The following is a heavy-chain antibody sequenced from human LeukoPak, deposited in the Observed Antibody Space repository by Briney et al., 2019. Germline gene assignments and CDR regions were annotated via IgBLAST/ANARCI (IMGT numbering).Heavy chain of an antibody. CDR1: GFTFSSYG. J-gene: IGHJ4*02. CDR2: IRYDGSNK. V-gene: IGHV3-30*02. Sequence: GGSLRLSCAASGFTFSSYGMHWVRQAPGKGLEWMAFIRYDGSNKYYADSVKGRFTISRDNSKNTLYLQMNSLRAEDTAVYYCAKDLYPGYSSSWYYFDYWGQGTLVTVSS. D-gene: IGHD6-13*01. CDR3: AKDLYPGYSSSWYYFDY.